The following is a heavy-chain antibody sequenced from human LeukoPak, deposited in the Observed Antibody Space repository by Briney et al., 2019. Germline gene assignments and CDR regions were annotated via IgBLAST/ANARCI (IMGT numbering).Heavy chain of an antibody. J-gene: IGHJ4*02. D-gene: IGHD2-2*01. CDR1: GGSISSGTYS. Sequence: SETLSLTCAVSGGSISSGTYSWNWIRQPPGKGLEWIGEINHSGSTNYNPSLKSRVTISVDTSKNQFSLKLSSVTAADTAVYYCARGFVVVPAAMPYYFDYWGQGTLVTVSS. V-gene: IGHV4-30-2*01. CDR3: ARGFVVVPAAMPYYFDY. CDR2: INHSGST.